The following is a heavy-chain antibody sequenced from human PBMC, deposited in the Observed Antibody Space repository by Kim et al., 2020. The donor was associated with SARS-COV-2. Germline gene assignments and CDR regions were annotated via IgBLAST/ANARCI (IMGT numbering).Heavy chain of an antibody. Sequence: SETLSLTCTVSGGSISSGSYYWSWIRQPAGKGLEWFGRIYTSGSTNYNPSLKSRVTISVDTSKNQFPLTLSSVTAADTAVYYCAGGRRYSSSYDPGRSYYYGMDVCGEGTAVSVS. CDR3: AGGRRYSSSYDPGRSYYYGMDV. CDR1: GGSISSGSYY. CDR2: IYTSGST. J-gene: IGHJ6*01. V-gene: IGHV4-61*02. D-gene: IGHD6-13*01.